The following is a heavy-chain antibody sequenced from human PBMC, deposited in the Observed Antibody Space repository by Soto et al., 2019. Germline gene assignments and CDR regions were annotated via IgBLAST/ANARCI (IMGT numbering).Heavy chain of an antibody. CDR1: GFTFSSYG. CDR3: ARENTAMVYFDY. J-gene: IGHJ4*02. CDR2: IWYDGSNK. V-gene: IGHV3-33*01. Sequence: QVQLVESGGGVVQPGRSLRLSCAASGFTFSSYGMHWVRQAPGKGLEWVAVIWYDGSNKYYADSVKGRFTISRDNSKNPLFLQMTSLRAEDTAVYYCARENTAMVYFDYWGQGTLVTVSS. D-gene: IGHD5-18*01.